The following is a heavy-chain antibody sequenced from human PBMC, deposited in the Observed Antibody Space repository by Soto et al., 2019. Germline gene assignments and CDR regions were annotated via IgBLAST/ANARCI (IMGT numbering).Heavy chain of an antibody. D-gene: IGHD1-7*01. V-gene: IGHV1-18*01. J-gene: IGHJ4*02. CDR1: GYSLTSYG. CDR3: ATSYGTGTQHYDFGY. CDR2: ISGYNGNT. Sequence: GASVKGTCKASGYSLTSYGISWVRQAPGQGLEWMGWISGYNGNTNYARKLQGRVTMTTDTSTSTAYMELRSLRSDDTAVYYCATSYGTGTQHYDFGYWGQGTLVTVSS.